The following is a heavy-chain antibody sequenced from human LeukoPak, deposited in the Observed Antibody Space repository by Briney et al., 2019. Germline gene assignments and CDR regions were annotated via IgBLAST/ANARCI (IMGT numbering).Heavy chain of an antibody. Sequence: GGSLRLSCAASGFTFSDYYMSWIRQAPGKGLEWVSYISSSGSTIYYADSVKGRFTISRDNAKNSLYLQMNSLRAEDTAVYYCARDLSSSWSGWFDPWGQGTLVTVSS. CDR1: GFTFSDYY. CDR3: ARDLSSSWSGWFDP. J-gene: IGHJ5*02. CDR2: ISSSGSTI. D-gene: IGHD6-13*01. V-gene: IGHV3-11*01.